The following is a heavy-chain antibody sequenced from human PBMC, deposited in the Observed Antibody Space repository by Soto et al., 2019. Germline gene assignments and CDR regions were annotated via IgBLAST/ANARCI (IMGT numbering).Heavy chain of an antibody. CDR3: ARDITIFGVVIRGMDV. V-gene: IGHV3-7*01. D-gene: IGHD3-3*01. CDR2: IKQDGSED. Sequence: GGSLRLSCAASGFTFSSFWMSWVRQAPGKGLEWVANIKQDGSEDYYVDSVKGRFTIARDNAKNSLYLQMNSLRAEDTAVYYCARDITIFGVVIRGMDVWGKGTTVTVSS. J-gene: IGHJ6*03. CDR1: GFTFSSFW.